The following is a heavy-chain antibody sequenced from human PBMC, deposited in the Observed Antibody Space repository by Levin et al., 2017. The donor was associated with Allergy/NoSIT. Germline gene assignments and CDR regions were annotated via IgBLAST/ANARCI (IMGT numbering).Heavy chain of an antibody. D-gene: IGHD3-3*01. J-gene: IGHJ5*01. CDR2: INTNTGKP. CDR1: GYSFTDHG. Sequence: ISCKASGYSFTDHGMNWVRQAPGQGLEWMGWINTNTGKPTYAQGFTGRFVFSLDTSVSTAYLQISSLKAEDTAVYYCARESGRISIFGVVVGELDSWGQGTLVTVSS. V-gene: IGHV7-4-1*02. CDR3: ARESGRISIFGVVVGELDS.